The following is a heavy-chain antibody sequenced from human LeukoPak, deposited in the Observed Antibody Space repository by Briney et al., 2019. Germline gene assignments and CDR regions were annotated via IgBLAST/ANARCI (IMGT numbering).Heavy chain of an antibody. V-gene: IGHV6-1*01. CDR2: TYYRSKWYN. Sequence: SQTLSLTCAISEDSVSSNSAAWNWIRQSPSRGLEWLGRTYYRSKWYNDYAVSVKSRITINPDTSKNQYSLRLNSVTPEDTAVYYCARARWGSSWYSRSYYYMDVWGKGTTVTVSS. J-gene: IGHJ6*03. CDR1: EDSVSSNSAA. CDR3: ARARWGSSWYSRSYYYMDV. D-gene: IGHD6-13*01.